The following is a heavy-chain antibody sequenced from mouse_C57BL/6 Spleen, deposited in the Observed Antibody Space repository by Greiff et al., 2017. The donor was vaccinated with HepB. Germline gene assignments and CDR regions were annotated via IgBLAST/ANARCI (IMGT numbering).Heavy chain of an antibody. CDR2: ISNGGGST. D-gene: IGHD2-2*01. J-gene: IGHJ1*03. CDR3: ARRGGYDGGYFDV. V-gene: IGHV5-12*01. CDR1: GFTFSDYY. Sequence: DVMLVESGGGLVQPGGSLKLSCAASGFTFSDYYMYWVRQTPEKRLEWVAYISNGGGSTYYPDTVKGRFTISRDNAKNTLYLQMSRLKSEDTAMYYCARRGGYDGGYFDVWGTGTTVTVSS.